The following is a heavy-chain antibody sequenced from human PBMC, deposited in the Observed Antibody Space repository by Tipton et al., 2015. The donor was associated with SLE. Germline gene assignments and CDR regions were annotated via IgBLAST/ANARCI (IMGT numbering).Heavy chain of an antibody. D-gene: IGHD3-16*01. V-gene: IGHV4-61*01. Sequence: TLSLTCTVSGGSVSSGSYYWSWIRQPPGKGLEWIGYIYYSGSTNYNPSLKSRVTISVDTSKNQFSLKLSSVTAADTAVYYCARGAGGGESWGQGTLVTVSS. J-gene: IGHJ5*02. CDR2: IYYSGST. CDR3: ARGAGGGES. CDR1: GGSVSSGSYY.